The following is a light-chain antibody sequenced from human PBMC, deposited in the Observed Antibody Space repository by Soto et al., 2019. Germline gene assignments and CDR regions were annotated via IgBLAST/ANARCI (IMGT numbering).Light chain of an antibody. J-gene: IGKJ1*01. CDR3: QKYYGAPQT. CDR1: QGISRY. Sequence: DIQMTQSPSSLSASVGDRVTITCRASQGISRYLAWYQQKPGKVTKLLIYAASTLQSGVPSRFSGSGSGTDCTLTISSLQPEYVATYYCQKYYGAPQTFGQGTKVEIK. CDR2: AAS. V-gene: IGKV1-27*01.